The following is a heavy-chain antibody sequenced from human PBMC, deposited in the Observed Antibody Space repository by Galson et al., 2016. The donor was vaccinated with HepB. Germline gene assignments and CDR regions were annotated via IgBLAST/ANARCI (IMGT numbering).Heavy chain of an antibody. CDR1: GDSISRSYF. J-gene: IGHJ4*02. CDR3: TRERWPADY. Sequence: SETLSLTCTVSGDSISRSYFWGWIRQPPGKGLEWIGNIYYTGSTYYNPSLKSRVTISADTSKNQFSLPLRSVTAADTAVYYCTRERWPADYWGPGTLVAVSS. CDR2: IYYTGST. D-gene: IGHD6-13*01. V-gene: IGHV4-39*02.